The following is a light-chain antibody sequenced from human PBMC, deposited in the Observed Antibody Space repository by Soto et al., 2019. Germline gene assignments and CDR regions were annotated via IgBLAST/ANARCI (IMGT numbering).Light chain of an antibody. J-gene: IGKJ4*01. CDR1: QSISTW. CDR3: QKYNTYPLT. Sequence: DIQMTQSPSTLSASVGDRVTITCRASQSISTWLAWYQQKPGKAPKLLIYKASSLEGGVPSRFGGSGSGTLFNITNRSLHPDDFATYYCQKYNTYPLTFGGGTTVDIK. CDR2: KAS. V-gene: IGKV1-5*03.